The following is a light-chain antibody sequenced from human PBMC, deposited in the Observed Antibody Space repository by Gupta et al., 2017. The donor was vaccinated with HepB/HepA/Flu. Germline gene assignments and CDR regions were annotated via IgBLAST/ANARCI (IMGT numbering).Light chain of an antibody. J-gene: IGKJ2*04. CDR2: WAS. V-gene: IGKV4-1*01. Sequence: DIVMTQSPDSLAVSLGERATINCKSSQSVLYSSNNKNYVTWYQQKPGQPPKLLIYWASTRESGVPDRFSGSGSGTDFTLTISSLHAEDVAIYYCQQYYSTPCSFGQGTKLEIK. CDR3: QQYYSTPCS. CDR1: QSVLYSSNNKNY.